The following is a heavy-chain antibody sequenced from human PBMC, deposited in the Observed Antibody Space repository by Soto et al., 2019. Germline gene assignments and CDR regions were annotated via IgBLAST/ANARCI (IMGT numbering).Heavy chain of an antibody. D-gene: IGHD3-3*01. CDR1: GGSISSGGYY. CDR2: IYYSGST. J-gene: IGHJ6*03. CDR3: ARHVSYSGVVINGPYYYYYMDV. Sequence: SETLSLTCTVSGGSISSGGYYWSWIRQHPGKGLEWIGYIYYSGSTDYNASLKSRVTMSVDTSKNEFSLKLSSVTAADTAVYYCARHVSYSGVVINGPYYYYYMDVWGKGTTVTVS. V-gene: IGHV4-61*08.